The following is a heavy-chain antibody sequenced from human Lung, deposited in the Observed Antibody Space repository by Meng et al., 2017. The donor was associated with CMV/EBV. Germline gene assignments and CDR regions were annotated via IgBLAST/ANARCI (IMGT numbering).Heavy chain of an antibody. J-gene: IGHJ5*02. V-gene: IGHV3-30*02. CDR1: GFTFSSYG. Sequence: GSXRLSCAASGFTFSSYGMHWVRQVPGKGLEWVAFIRYDATNKYYADSVQGRFSISRHNSKDTVYLQMHSLSAEETAVYYCAKDLGGSYQVYNWFDTWGQGTLVTVSS. D-gene: IGHD1-26*01. CDR3: AKDLGGSYQVYNWFDT. CDR2: IRYDATNK.